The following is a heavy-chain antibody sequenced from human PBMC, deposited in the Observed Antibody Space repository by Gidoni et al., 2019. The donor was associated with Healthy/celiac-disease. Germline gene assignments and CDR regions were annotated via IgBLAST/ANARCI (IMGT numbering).Heavy chain of an antibody. CDR1: GYSISSSNW. Sequence: QLHLQVSGPGLVKPSDSLSLTCSVSGYSISSSNWWGWIRQPPGKGLEWIGYIYYRGSTYYNPSLKSRVTMSVDTSKNQFSLKLSSVTAVDTAVYYCARRGTHYYYYGMDVWGQGTTVTVSS. CDR2: IYYRGST. D-gene: IGHD1-1*01. CDR3: ARRGTHYYYYGMDV. V-gene: IGHV4-28*01. J-gene: IGHJ6*02.